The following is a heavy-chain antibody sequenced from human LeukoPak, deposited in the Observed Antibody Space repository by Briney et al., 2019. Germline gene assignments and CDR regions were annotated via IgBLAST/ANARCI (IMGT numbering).Heavy chain of an antibody. Sequence: PSETLSLTCAVYGGSFSGYYWSWIRQPPGKGREWSGEINHSGSTNYNPSLKSRVTISVDTSKNQFSLKLSSVTAADTAVYYCARHRGSITMVRGVRDYYYYMDVWGKGTTVTISS. J-gene: IGHJ6*03. CDR3: ARHRGSITMVRGVRDYYYYMDV. D-gene: IGHD3-10*01. CDR2: INHSGST. CDR1: GGSFSGYY. V-gene: IGHV4-34*01.